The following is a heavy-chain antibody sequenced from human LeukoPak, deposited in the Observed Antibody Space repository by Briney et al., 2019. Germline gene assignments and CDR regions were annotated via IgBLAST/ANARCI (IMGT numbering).Heavy chain of an antibody. V-gene: IGHV3-74*03. J-gene: IGHJ4*02. CDR1: GSTFSSYA. CDR2: IKSDGSGT. CDR3: TSGAFYNDY. Sequence: GGSLRLSCAASGSTFSSYAMHWVRQVPGKGLVWVSHIKSDGSGTEYADSVKGRFTISRDNGKNTLFMQMNSLRAEDTAVYYCTSGAFYNDYWGQGTLVTVSS. D-gene: IGHD1-1*01.